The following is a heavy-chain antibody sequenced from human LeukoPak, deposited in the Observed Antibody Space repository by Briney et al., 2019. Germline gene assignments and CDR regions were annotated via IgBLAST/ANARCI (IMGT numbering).Heavy chain of an antibody. CDR3: ARVDTSSSGWFDP. J-gene: IGHJ5*02. D-gene: IGHD6-6*01. CDR2: IYPDDSGT. Sequence: GESLKISCKGSGYSFTSYWIGWVRQMPGKGLEWMGIIYPDDSGTRYSPSFQGPVTISADKSINTAYLQWSSLKASDTAMYYCARVDTSSSGWFDPWGQGTLVTVSS. V-gene: IGHV5-51*01. CDR1: GYSFTSYW.